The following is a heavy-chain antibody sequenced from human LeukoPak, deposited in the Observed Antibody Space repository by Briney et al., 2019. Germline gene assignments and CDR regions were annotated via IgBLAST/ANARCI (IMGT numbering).Heavy chain of an antibody. Sequence: GGSLRLSCAASGFTFSTYNMNWVRQAPGKGLEWLSYISSSNTIYYADSVKGRFTVSRDNAKNSLYLQMNSLRAEDTAVYYCARHIAGMDVWGQGTTVTVSS. CDR2: ISSSNTI. CDR3: ARHIAGMDV. V-gene: IGHV3-48*01. J-gene: IGHJ6*02. CDR1: GFTFSTYN.